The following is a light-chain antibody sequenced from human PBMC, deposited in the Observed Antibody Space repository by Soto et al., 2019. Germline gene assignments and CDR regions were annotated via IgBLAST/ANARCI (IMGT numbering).Light chain of an antibody. CDR3: QQYNNWPSWT. Sequence: IVLTQSPATLSVSPGERATLSCRASQSVNYNLAWYQQKPGHAPRLLIYMTSTRATGSPARFSGSGSGTELNLTISSLQYEDSAVYYCQQYNNWPSWTCGQGTKVDIK. CDR1: QSVNYN. J-gene: IGKJ1*01. CDR2: MTS. V-gene: IGKV3-15*01.